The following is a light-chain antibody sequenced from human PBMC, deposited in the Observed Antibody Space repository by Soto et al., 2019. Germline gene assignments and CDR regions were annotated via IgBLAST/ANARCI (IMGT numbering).Light chain of an antibody. Sequence: QSALTQPPSASGSPGQSVTISCTGTSSDVGGYNYVSWYQQHPGKAPKLIIYEVNKRPSGVPDRFSGSKSGNTASLTVSGLQAEDEADYYCSSYAGSNTSYVFGTGTKLTVL. CDR2: EVN. V-gene: IGLV2-8*01. J-gene: IGLJ1*01. CDR3: SSYAGSNTSYV. CDR1: SSDVGGYNY.